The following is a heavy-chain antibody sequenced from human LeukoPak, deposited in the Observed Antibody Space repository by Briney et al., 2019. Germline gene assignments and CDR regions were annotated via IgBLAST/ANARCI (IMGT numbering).Heavy chain of an antibody. CDR1: GGSISSTSYY. Sequence: PSETLSLTCTVSGGSISSTSYYWGWIRQPPGKGLEWIGNIYYSGSTYYNPSLKSRVTISVDTSKNQLSLKLSSVTAADTAVYYCAGARYYYGSGSYYGYWGQGTLVTVSS. CDR3: AGARYYYGSGSYYGY. CDR2: IYYSGST. D-gene: IGHD3-10*01. V-gene: IGHV4-39*01. J-gene: IGHJ4*02.